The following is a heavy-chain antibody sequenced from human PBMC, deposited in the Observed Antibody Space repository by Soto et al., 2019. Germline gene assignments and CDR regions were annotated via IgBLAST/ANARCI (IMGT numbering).Heavy chain of an antibody. CDR1: GFSFGSYS. Sequence: LRLSCAASGFSFGSYSMNWVRQTPGKGLEWISYINGSSSTMYYADSVKGRFIISRDNADNSLYLQMNSLRDGDTAVYYCARGDRFRCSGDRCFSDGLFLSWGQGTLVTVSS. V-gene: IGHV3-48*02. CDR2: INGSSSTM. J-gene: IGHJ5*02. D-gene: IGHD2-15*01. CDR3: ARGDRFRCSGDRCFSDGLFLS.